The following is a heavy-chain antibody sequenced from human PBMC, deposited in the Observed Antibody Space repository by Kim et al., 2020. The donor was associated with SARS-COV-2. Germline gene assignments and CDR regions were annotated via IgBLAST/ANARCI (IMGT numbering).Heavy chain of an antibody. J-gene: IGHJ1*01. Sequence: ASVKVSCKASGYTFTDYAMNWVRQAPGQGLEWMGWINTNTGTNTGNPTYAQGFAGRFVFSLDISFSTAYLQISSLKPDDTAVYYCARIDTTDYYSDAEYFHHWGQGTLVTVSS. CDR3: ARIDTTDYYSDAEYFHH. V-gene: IGHV7-4-1*02. CDR1: GYTFTDYA. CDR2: INTNTGTNTGNP. D-gene: IGHD3-9*01.